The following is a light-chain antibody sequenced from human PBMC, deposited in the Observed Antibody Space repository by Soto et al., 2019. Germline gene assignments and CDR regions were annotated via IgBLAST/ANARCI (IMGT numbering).Light chain of an antibody. CDR1: SSNIGSNY. Sequence: QSVLTQPPSVSAAPGQKVTTSCSGSSSNIGSNYVSWYQQLPGTAPKLLIYDNNKRPSGIPDRFSGSKSGTSATLGITGLQTGDEADYYCGTWDSSLSAVVFGGGTQLTVL. J-gene: IGLJ2*01. CDR2: DNN. V-gene: IGLV1-51*01. CDR3: GTWDSSLSAVV.